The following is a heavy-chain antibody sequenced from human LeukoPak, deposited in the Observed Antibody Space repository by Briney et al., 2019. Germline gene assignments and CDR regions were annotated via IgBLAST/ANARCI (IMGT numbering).Heavy chain of an antibody. V-gene: IGHV1-8*01. CDR2: MNPNSGNT. D-gene: IGHD6-13*01. J-gene: IGHJ6*02. CDR3: ARVGTGSSWYGLVNYYYGMDV. Sequence: ASVTVSCKASGYTFTSYDINWVRQATGQGLEWMGWMNPNSGNTGYAQKFQGRVTMTRNTSISTAYMELSSLRSEDTAVYYCARVGTGSSWYGLVNYYYGMDVWGQGTTVTVSS. CDR1: GYTFTSYD.